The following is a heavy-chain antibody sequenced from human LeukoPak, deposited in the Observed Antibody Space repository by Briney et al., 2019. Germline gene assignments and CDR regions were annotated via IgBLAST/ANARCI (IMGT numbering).Heavy chain of an antibody. CDR2: IKPSGGGT. D-gene: IGHD3-22*01. CDR1: GYTFSSYH. CDR3: ARGYYDTRGAAFDI. V-gene: IGHV1-46*01. J-gene: IGHJ3*02. Sequence: VASVKDSFKASGYTFSSYHMHLGRQAPRQGLEGMGIIKPSGGGTSYAQKFQGRVTMTGDTSTSTVYMDLSSLRSEDTAMYSCARGYYDTRGAAFDIWGQGTMVTVSS.